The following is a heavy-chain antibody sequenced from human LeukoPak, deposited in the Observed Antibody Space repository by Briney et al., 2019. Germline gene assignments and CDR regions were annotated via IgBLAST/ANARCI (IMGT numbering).Heavy chain of an antibody. CDR2: IIPIFGTA. J-gene: IGHJ4*02. CDR1: GGTFSSYA. D-gene: IGHD1-26*01. V-gene: IGHV1-69*01. CDR3: ARGTPSGSYLDY. Sequence: SVKVSCKASGGTFSSYAISWVRQAPGQGLEWMGGIIPIFGTANYAQKFQGRVTITADESTSTAYMELSSLRSEDTAVYYCARGTPSGSYLDYWGQGTLVTVSS.